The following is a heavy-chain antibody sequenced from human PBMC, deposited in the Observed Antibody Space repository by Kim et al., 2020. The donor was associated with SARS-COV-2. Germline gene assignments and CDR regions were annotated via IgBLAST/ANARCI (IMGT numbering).Heavy chain of an antibody. CDR3: ARGQRYFDWLSPFDS. V-gene: IGHV1-2*04. J-gene: IGHJ4*02. CDR2: INPTSGGT. CDR1: GYNFAGHY. D-gene: IGHD3-9*01. Sequence: ASVKVSCKASGYNFAGHYLHWVRQAPGQGLEWMGWINPTSGGTHYAQKFQGWVSVTRDTSISTAYMELSRLKSDDSAVYFCARGQRYFDWLSPFDSWGQGTLVTVSS.